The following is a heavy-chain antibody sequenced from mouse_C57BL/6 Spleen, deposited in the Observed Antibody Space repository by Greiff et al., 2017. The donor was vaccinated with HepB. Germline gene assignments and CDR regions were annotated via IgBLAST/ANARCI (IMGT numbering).Heavy chain of an antibody. CDR2: ISSGGSYT. J-gene: IGHJ3*01. D-gene: IGHD2-4*01. CDR3: ARRDDYDGWFAY. CDR1: GFTFSSYG. V-gene: IGHV5-6*02. Sequence: EVKVVESGGELVKPGGSLKLSCAASGFTFSSYGMSWVRQTPDKRLEWVATISSGGSYTYYPDSVKGRFTISRDNAKNTLYLQMSSLKSEDTAMYYCARRDDYDGWFAYWGQGTLVTVSA.